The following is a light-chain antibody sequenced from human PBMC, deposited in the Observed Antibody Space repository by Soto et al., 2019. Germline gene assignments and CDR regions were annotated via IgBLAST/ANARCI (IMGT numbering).Light chain of an antibody. J-gene: IGKJ5*01. CDR1: QDIGNW. Sequence: DIQVTQSPPSLAASVGDRVTITCRASQDIGNWMTWYQQKPGKAPKLLLYSASTLVRGVPSRFSGSGSGTEFTLTISSLQPEDSLTYYCQQAKSFPITFGQGTRLEIK. V-gene: IGKV1-12*01. CDR2: SAS. CDR3: QQAKSFPIT.